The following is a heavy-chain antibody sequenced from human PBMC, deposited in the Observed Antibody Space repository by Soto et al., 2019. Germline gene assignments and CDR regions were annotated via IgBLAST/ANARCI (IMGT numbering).Heavy chain of an antibody. Sequence: QVQLVQSGAEVKKPGSSVKVSCKASGGTFSSYAISWVRQAPGQGLGWMGGIIPIFGTANYAQKFQGRVTITADKSTSTAYMELSSLRSEDTAVYYCARVGDSSSYTNPFDYWGQGTLVTVSS. V-gene: IGHV1-69*06. CDR3: ARVGDSSSYTNPFDY. D-gene: IGHD6-6*01. J-gene: IGHJ4*02. CDR2: IIPIFGTA. CDR1: GGTFSSYA.